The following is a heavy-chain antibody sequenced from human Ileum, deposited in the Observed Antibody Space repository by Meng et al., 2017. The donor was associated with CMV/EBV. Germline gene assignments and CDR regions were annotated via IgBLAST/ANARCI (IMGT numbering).Heavy chain of an antibody. Sequence: TFSRYAISWVRQATGQGLEWMGGIIPILGIANDAQKFQGRVTITADKSTGTAYMELSSLRSEDTAVYYCARDRQGAAGTLIYNWFDPWGQGTLVTVSS. J-gene: IGHJ5*02. CDR3: ARDRQGAAGTLIYNWFDP. D-gene: IGHD6-13*01. V-gene: IGHV1-69*10. CDR1: TFSRYA. CDR2: IIPILGIA.